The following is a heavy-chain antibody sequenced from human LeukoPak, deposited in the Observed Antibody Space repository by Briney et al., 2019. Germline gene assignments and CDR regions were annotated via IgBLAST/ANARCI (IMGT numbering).Heavy chain of an antibody. CDR1: GGSFSAYY. CDR2: INHSGST. V-gene: IGHV4-34*01. Sequence: PSETLSLTCAVYGGSFSAYYWSWIRQPPGKGLEWIGEINHSGSTNYNPSLKSRVTISVDTSKNQFSLKLSSVTAADTAVYYCAREYGYCSGGSCNHFDYWGQGTLVTVSS. CDR3: AREYGYCSGGSCNHFDY. D-gene: IGHD2-15*01. J-gene: IGHJ4*02.